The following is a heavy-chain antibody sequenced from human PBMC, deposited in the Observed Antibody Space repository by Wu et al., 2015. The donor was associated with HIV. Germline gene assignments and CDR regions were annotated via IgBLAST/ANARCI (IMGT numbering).Heavy chain of an antibody. CDR3: ARDARPAGGWLPTDY. D-gene: IGHD3-22*01. CDR1: GGTFSSYT. J-gene: IGHJ4*02. Sequence: QVQLVQSGAEVKKPGSSVKVSCKASGGTFSSYTISWVRQAPGQGLEWMGRIIPIFGTANCAQKFQGRVTITADESTSTAYMELSSLRSEDTAVYYCARDARPAGGWLPTDYWGQGTLVTVSS. V-gene: IGHV1-69*13. CDR2: IIPIFGTA.